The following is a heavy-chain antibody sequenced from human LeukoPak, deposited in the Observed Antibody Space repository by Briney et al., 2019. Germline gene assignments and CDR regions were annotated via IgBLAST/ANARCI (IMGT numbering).Heavy chain of an antibody. V-gene: IGHV3-23*01. D-gene: IGHD2-15*01. CDR1: GFTFSSYA. J-gene: IGHJ3*02. CDR2: ISGSGGST. Sequence: GRSLRLSCAASGFTFSSYAMSWVRQAPGKGLEWVSAISGSGGSTYYADSVKGRFTISRDNSKNTLYLQMNSLRAEDTAVYYCANYCSGGSCAFDIWGQGTMVTVSS. CDR3: ANYCSGGSCAFDI.